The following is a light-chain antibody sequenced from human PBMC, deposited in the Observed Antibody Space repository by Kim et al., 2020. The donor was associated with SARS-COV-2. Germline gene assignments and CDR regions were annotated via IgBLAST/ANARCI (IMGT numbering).Light chain of an antibody. V-gene: IGLV3-19*01. CDR2: GKN. J-gene: IGLJ1*01. CDR1: SLTNYF. CDR3: CSRDISGNHYL. Sequence: SSELTQDPAVSVALGQTIRITCQGDSLTNYFASWYQQKPGHAPVLVIYGKNNRPSGIPDRFSGSISGTPASLTITGTQAEDEADYYCCSRDISGNHYLFGPGTQLTVL.